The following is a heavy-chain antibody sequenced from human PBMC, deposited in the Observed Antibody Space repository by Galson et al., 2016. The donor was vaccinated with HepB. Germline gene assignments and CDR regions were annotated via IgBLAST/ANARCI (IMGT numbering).Heavy chain of an antibody. Sequence: ETLSPTCAADGGFFSGYYWSWSRQPRGKGLGWIGVINHSGSTNYNPSLKSRVTISVDTSKNQFSLKLSSVTAAGTAVYYCARGDNPDYGDYASAYYYMDVWGKGTTVTVSS. CDR1: GGFFSGYY. V-gene: IGHV4-34*01. D-gene: IGHD4-17*01. J-gene: IGHJ6*03. CDR3: ARGDNPDYGDYASAYYYMDV. CDR2: INHSGST.